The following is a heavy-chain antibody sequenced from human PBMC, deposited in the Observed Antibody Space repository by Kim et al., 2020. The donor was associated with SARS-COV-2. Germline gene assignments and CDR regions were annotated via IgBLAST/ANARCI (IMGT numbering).Heavy chain of an antibody. CDR2: ISWNSGSI. Sequence: GGSLRLSCAASGFTFDDYAMHWVRQAPGKGLEWVAGISWNSGSIDYADSVKGRFTISRDNAKNSLYLQMNSLRAEDTALYYCAKDSGSGSYYLFDYWGQGTLVTVSS. CDR3: AKDSGSGSYYLFDY. V-gene: IGHV3-9*01. D-gene: IGHD3-10*01. CDR1: GFTFDDYA. J-gene: IGHJ4*02.